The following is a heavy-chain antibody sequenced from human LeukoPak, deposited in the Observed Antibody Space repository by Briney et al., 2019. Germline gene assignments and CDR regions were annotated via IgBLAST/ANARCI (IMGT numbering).Heavy chain of an antibody. V-gene: IGHV4-59*08. J-gene: IGHJ6*02. Sequence: SETLSLTCTVSGGSISSYYWSWIRQPPGKGLEWIGYIYYSGSPNYNPSLKSRVTISVDTSKNQFSLKLSSVTAADTAVYYCARLRRIAVAGQSSYYCYYGMDVWGQGTTVTVSS. CDR3: ARLRRIAVAGQSSYYCYYGMDV. CDR2: IYYSGSP. D-gene: IGHD6-19*01. CDR1: GGSISSYY.